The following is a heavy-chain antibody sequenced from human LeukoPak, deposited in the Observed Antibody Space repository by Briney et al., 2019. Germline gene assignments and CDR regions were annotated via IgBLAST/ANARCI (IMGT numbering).Heavy chain of an antibody. Sequence: PGGSLRLSCTASGFTLSDYGLSWVRQAPGKGLEWVGFIRSKANGGTTGYAASVKDRFIISRDDSKSIAYLQMDSLKTEDTAIYNCSRVDGGWVGKGDYWGQGTLVTVSS. CDR3: SRVDGGWVGKGDY. D-gene: IGHD4-23*01. CDR1: GFTLSDYG. J-gene: IGHJ4*02. CDR2: IRSKANGGTT. V-gene: IGHV3-49*04.